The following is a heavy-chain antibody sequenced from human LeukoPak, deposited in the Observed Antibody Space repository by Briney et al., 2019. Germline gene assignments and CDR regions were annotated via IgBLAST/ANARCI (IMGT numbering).Heavy chain of an antibody. Sequence: PGRSLRLSCAASGFTFSSYGMHWVRQAPGKGLEWVAVISYDGSNKYYADSVKGRFTISRDNSKNTLYLQMNSLRAEDTAVYYCARDNVPPARRIAAADTGGMDVWGQGTTVTVSS. V-gene: IGHV3-30*03. J-gene: IGHJ6*02. D-gene: IGHD6-13*01. CDR1: GFTFSSYG. CDR2: ISYDGSNK. CDR3: ARDNVPPARRIAAADTGGMDV.